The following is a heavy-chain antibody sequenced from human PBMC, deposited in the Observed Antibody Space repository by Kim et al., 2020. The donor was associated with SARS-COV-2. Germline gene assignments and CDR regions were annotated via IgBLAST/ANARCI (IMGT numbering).Heavy chain of an antibody. Sequence: RVTISVDTSKNQFSLKLSSVTAADTAVYYCARGRNEGSSATWGGSNWFDPWGQGTLVTVSS. CDR3: ARGRNEGSSATWGGSNWFDP. D-gene: IGHD6-6*01. V-gene: IGHV4-34*01. J-gene: IGHJ5*02.